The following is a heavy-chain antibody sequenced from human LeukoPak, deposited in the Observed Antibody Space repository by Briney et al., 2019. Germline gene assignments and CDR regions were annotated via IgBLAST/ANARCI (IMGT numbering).Heavy chain of an antibody. D-gene: IGHD3-3*01. J-gene: IGHJ6*02. Sequence: GGSLRLSCAASGFTFSSYAVSWVRQAPGKGLEWVSAISGSGGSTYYADSVKGRFTISRDNSKNTLYLQMNSLRAEDTAVYYCASVYDFWSGYYREPPPHYGMDVWGQGTTVTVSS. CDR1: GFTFSSYA. CDR2: ISGSGGST. V-gene: IGHV3-23*01. CDR3: ASVYDFWSGYYREPPPHYGMDV.